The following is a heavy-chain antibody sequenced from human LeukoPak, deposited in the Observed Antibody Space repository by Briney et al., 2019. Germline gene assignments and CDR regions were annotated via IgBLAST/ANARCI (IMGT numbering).Heavy chain of an antibody. Sequence: PGGSLRLSCAASGLSFSSYGMHWVRQAPGKGLEWVASIWYDGSNKYNADSVKGRFTISRDNSKSTLYLQMNSLRGDDTAVYYCAKGRGSSVVGTSSMDVWGRGTTVTVSS. J-gene: IGHJ6*03. D-gene: IGHD2-15*01. CDR2: IWYDGSNK. CDR3: AKGRGSSVVGTSSMDV. V-gene: IGHV3-30*02. CDR1: GLSFSSYG.